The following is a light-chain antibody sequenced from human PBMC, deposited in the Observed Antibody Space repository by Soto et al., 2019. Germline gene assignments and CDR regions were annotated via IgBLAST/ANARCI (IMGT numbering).Light chain of an antibody. CDR1: QSLGSGY. J-gene: IGKJ1*01. Sequence: VLTQSPVTLSWSPGERATLSCRASQSLGSGYLAWYQQKAGQAPRLLIYDATSGATGIPDRFSGSGSGTDFALTISRVEAEDFAVYYCQQYAHLPITFGQGTKVEI. V-gene: IGKV3-20*01. CDR2: DAT. CDR3: QQYAHLPIT.